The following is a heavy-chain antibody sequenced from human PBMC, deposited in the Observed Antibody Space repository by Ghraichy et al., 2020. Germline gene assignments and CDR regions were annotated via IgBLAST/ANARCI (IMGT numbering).Heavy chain of an antibody. CDR1: GFGFSSYG. V-gene: IGHV3-33*01. CDR3: ARKGASGRNWRPDI. D-gene: IGHD1-1*01. Sequence: GGSLRLSCAASGFGFSSYGMQWVRQVPGKGLEWVALVWNDGSRTYYADSVKGRFTVSRDNSKNTLHLQMNSLTTEDTAVYYCARKGASGRNWRPDIWGQGTMVTVSS. CDR2: VWNDGSRT. J-gene: IGHJ3*02.